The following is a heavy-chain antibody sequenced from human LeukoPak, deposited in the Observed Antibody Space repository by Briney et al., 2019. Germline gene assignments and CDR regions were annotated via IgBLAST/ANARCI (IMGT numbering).Heavy chain of an antibody. CDR2: ISSSSSYI. CDR3: ARPSVGATSFFDY. V-gene: IGHV3-21*01. D-gene: IGHD1-26*01. Sequence: GGSLRLSCAASGFTFSSYSMNWVRQAPGKGLEWVSSISSSSSYIYYADSVKGRFTISRDNAKNSLYLQMNSLRAEDTAVYYCARPSVGATSFFDYWGQGTLVTVSS. J-gene: IGHJ4*02. CDR1: GFTFSSYS.